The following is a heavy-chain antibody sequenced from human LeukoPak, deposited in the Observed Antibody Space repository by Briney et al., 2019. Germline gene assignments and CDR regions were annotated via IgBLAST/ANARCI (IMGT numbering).Heavy chain of an antibody. Sequence: GGSLRLSCAPSEFTFNNYTLNWVRQVPGKGLEWVSSINNSSRYISYADSVNGRFTISRDNAKNSLYLQMNSLRAEDTAVYYCARDLGIVYYYGMDVWGQGTTVTVSS. CDR3: ARDLGIVYYYGMDV. J-gene: IGHJ6*02. V-gene: IGHV3-21*01. CDR2: INNSSRYI. D-gene: IGHD7-27*01. CDR1: EFTFNNYT.